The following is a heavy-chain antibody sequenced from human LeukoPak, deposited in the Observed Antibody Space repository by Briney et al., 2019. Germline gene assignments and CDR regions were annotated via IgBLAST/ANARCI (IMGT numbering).Heavy chain of an antibody. Sequence: GGSLRLSCAAPGFIFDNYAIHWVRQAPGKGLEWVSLISGDGGSTSYADSVRGRFTISRDNTRKSLSLQMSSLRSEDTALYYCARGSETSGWYDYWGQGTLVTVSS. CDR2: ISGDGGST. J-gene: IGHJ4*02. CDR1: GFIFDNYA. CDR3: ARGSETSGWYDY. V-gene: IGHV3-43*02. D-gene: IGHD6-19*01.